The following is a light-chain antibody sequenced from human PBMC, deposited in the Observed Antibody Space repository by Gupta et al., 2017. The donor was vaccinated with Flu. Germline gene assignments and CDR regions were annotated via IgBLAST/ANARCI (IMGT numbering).Light chain of an antibody. Sequence: VLTQSPATLSVSPGERATLPCRASQSVSINLTWYQQKPGQAPRLLIYGASARETGIPCRFSGSGSETDFSLTISSLQSEDFAVYYCQQYKSTPRTFGQGTKVEIK. CDR2: GAS. J-gene: IGKJ1*01. CDR3: QQYKSTPRT. CDR1: QSVSIN. V-gene: IGKV3D-15*01.